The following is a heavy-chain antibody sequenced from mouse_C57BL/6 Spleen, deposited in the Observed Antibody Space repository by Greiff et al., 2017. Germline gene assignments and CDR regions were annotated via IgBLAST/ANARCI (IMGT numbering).Heavy chain of an antibody. J-gene: IGHJ1*03. Sequence: EVQLQQSGPELVKPGASVKISCKASGYTFTDYYMNWVKQSHGKSLEWIGDINPNNGGTSYNQKFKGKATLTVDKSSSTAYMELRSLTSEDSAVYYCARRGYYGSRYFDVWGTGTTVTASS. CDR1: GYTFTDYY. CDR2: INPNNGGT. D-gene: IGHD1-1*01. CDR3: ARRGYYGSRYFDV. V-gene: IGHV1-26*01.